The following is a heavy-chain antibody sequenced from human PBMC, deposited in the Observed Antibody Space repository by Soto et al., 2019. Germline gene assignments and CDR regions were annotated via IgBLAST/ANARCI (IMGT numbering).Heavy chain of an antibody. Sequence: GGSLRLSCAASGYTFSNAWMSWVRQAPGKGLEWVGRIKTKTDGGTTDYAAPVKGRFTFSRDDSKNTLYLQMNSLKTEDTAVYYCATEKYINSWYNYWGQGTLVTVSS. J-gene: IGHJ4*02. CDR3: ATEKYINSWYNY. CDR1: GYTFSNAW. CDR2: IKTKTDGGTT. D-gene: IGHD6-13*01. V-gene: IGHV3-15*01.